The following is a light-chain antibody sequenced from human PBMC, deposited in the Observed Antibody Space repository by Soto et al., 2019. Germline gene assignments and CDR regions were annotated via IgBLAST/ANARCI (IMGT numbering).Light chain of an antibody. CDR1: HSISTY. Sequence: DIQMTQSPSSLSASIGDRVTITCRAGHSISTYLSWYQQKPGKAPKLLIYAASSLQSGVPSRFSGSGSGTDFTLTINSLQPEDFATYYCQHTYSAPYTFGQGTKLEIK. CDR2: AAS. CDR3: QHTYSAPYT. V-gene: IGKV1-39*01. J-gene: IGKJ2*01.